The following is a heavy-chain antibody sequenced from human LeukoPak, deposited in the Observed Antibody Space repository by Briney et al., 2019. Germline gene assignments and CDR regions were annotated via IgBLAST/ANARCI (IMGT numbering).Heavy chain of an antibody. J-gene: IGHJ4*02. CDR2: ISSSSGYI. CDR3: AGDRASYSYGLPAY. D-gene: IGHD5-18*01. V-gene: IGHV3-21*01. CDR1: GFTFSSYG. Sequence: GGSLRLSCAASGFTFSSYGMSWVRQAPGKGLEWVSSISSSSGYIYYADSVKGRFTISRDNAQNSLYLQMSSLRAEDTAVYYCAGDRASYSYGLPAYWGQGTLVTVSS.